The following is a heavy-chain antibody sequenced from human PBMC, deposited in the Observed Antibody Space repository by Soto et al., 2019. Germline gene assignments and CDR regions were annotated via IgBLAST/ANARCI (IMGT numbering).Heavy chain of an antibody. Sequence: ASVEVSCKSSGYTVSIYEIDGVRQATGQGLEWMGWMNPNSGNTGYAQKFQGRVTMTEDTSTDTAYMELSSLRSEDTAVYYCATGFPLRYFGSDAFDIWGQGTMVTVSS. CDR2: MNPNSGNT. CDR3: ATGFPLRYFGSDAFDI. D-gene: IGHD3-9*01. CDR1: GYTVSIYE. J-gene: IGHJ3*02. V-gene: IGHV1-8*01.